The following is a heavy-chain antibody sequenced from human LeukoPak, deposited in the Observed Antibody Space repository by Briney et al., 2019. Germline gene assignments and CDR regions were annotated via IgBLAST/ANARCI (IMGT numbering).Heavy chain of an antibody. D-gene: IGHD2-2*01. V-gene: IGHV3-30-3*01. Sequence: GGSLRLSCAASGFTFSSYAMHWDRQAPGKGLEWVAVISYDGSNKYYADSVKGRFTISRDNSKNTLYLQMNSLRAEDTAVYYCARARDIVVVPAARKWGYYYYGMDVWGQGTTVTVSS. CDR3: ARARDIVVVPAARKWGYYYYGMDV. J-gene: IGHJ6*02. CDR1: GFTFSSYA. CDR2: ISYDGSNK.